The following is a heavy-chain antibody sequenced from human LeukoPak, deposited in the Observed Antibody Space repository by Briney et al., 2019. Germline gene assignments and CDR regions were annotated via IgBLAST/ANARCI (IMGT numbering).Heavy chain of an antibody. CDR2: IYHSGGT. D-gene: IGHD3-16*01. CDR3: ARDIWGSST. CDR1: GFTFDDYA. Sequence: LRLSCAASGFTFDDYAMHWVRQAPGKGLEWIGCIYHSGGTHYNPSLKSRVTMSVDMSKNQISLNLNSVTAADTAVYYCARDIWGSSTWGPGTLVTVSS. V-gene: IGHV4-30-2*01. J-gene: IGHJ5*02.